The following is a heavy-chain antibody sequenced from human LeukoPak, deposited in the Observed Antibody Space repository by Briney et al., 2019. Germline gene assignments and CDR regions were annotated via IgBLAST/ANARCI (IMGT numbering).Heavy chain of an antibody. CDR1: GFTFSSYS. D-gene: IGHD3-16*02. CDR3: ARTTYDYVWGSYRSDPDY. J-gene: IGHJ4*02. V-gene: IGHV3-21*01. Sequence: ESGGSLRLSCAASGFTFSSYSMNWVRQAPGKGLEWVSSISSSSSYIYYADSVKGRFTISRDNAKNSLYLQMNSLRAEDTAVYYCARTTYDYVWGSYRSDPDYWGQGTLVTVPS. CDR2: ISSSSSYI.